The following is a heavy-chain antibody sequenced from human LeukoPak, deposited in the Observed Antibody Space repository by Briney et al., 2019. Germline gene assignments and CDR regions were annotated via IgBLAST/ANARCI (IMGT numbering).Heavy chain of an antibody. J-gene: IGHJ1*01. V-gene: IGHV3-21*01. D-gene: IGHD2-2*02. Sequence: GGSLRLSCAASGFTFSSYSMNWVRQAPGKGLEWVSPISSSSSYIYYADSVKGRFTISRDNAKNSLYLQMNSLRAEDTAVYYCARDFRPYCSSTSCYTDQHWGQGTLVTVSS. CDR1: GFTFSSYS. CDR3: ARDFRPYCSSTSCYTDQH. CDR2: ISSSSSYI.